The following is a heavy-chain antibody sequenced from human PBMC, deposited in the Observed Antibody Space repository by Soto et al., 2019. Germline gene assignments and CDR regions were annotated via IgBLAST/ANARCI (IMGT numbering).Heavy chain of an antibody. CDR2: IKQDGSEE. CDR1: GFTLSSNW. J-gene: IGHJ6*03. D-gene: IGHD6-19*01. V-gene: IGHV3-7*01. Sequence: GGSLRLSCVASGFTLSSNWMSWVRQAPGKGLEWVANIKQDGSEEYYVDSVKGRFTISRDNAKNSLYLQVNSLRAEDTAVYYCARDTPFIPVTGRHYFYMDVWGKGTTVTVSS. CDR3: ARDTPFIPVTGRHYFYMDV.